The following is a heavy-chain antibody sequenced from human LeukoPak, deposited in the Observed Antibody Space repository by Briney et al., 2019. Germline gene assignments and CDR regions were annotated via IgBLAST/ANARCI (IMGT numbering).Heavy chain of an antibody. J-gene: IGHJ4*02. CDR1: GLGFSSFS. Sequence: PGGSLRLSCAASGLGFSSFSFNWIRQAPGKGLEWVSSIIPTTSYIYYADSVRGRFTISRENAKNSLYLQMNSLRAEDTAVYYCARLRRTSDSSGYYFYYDYWGQGTLVTVSS. CDR2: IIPTTSYI. D-gene: IGHD3-22*01. V-gene: IGHV3-21*01. CDR3: ARLRRTSDSSGYYFYYDY.